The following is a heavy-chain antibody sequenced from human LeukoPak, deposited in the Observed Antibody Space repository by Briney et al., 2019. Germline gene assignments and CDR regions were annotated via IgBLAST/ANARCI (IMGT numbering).Heavy chain of an antibody. D-gene: IGHD3-22*01. Sequence: GGSLRLSCAASGVTFRIYTIHWVRQAPGKGLEWVALISPDGSGKFYADSVTGRLTISRGNSKNTVYLQLNSLRAEDTAVYYCASSPYCDSGAYYEVWGQGTLVTVSS. CDR2: ISPDGSGK. V-gene: IGHV3-30*04. J-gene: IGHJ4*02. CDR1: GVTFRIYT. CDR3: ASSPYCDSGAYYEV.